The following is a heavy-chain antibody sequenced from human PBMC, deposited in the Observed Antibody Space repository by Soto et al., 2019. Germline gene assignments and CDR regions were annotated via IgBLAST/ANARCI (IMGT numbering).Heavy chain of an antibody. V-gene: IGHV4-4*02. CDR3: ARDPYCGGDCYSHYFDY. CDR1: GGSISSSNW. Sequence: QVQLQESGPGLVKPSGTLSLTCAVSGGSISSSNWWSWVSQPPGKGLEWIGEVYHSVSTNYNPSLKTRVTLSVDTSKNQFSLKLSSVTAADTAVYYCARDPYCGGDCYSHYFDYWGQGTLVTVSS. D-gene: IGHD2-21*02. CDR2: VYHSVST. J-gene: IGHJ4*02.